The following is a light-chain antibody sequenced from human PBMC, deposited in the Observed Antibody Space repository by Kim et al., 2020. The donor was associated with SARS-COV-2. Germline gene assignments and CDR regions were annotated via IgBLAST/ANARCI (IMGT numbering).Light chain of an antibody. Sequence: SSPGETASIACQTRQSTGNSLAWYHQKPGQAPRLLIHDASNGATDIPDRFSGSGSGTDFTLTISSLEPEDFAVYFCQQCSSWPLTFGQGTRLEIK. J-gene: IGKJ5*01. CDR3: QQCSSWPLT. CDR2: DAS. V-gene: IGKV3-11*01. CDR1: QSTGNS.